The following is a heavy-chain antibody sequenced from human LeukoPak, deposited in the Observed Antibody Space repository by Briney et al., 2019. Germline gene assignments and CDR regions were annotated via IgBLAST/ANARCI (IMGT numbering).Heavy chain of an antibody. D-gene: IGHD1-26*01. CDR3: ARGGDSGSYLAWFDP. CDR2: ISYSGST. CDR1: GGSISSSSYY. J-gene: IGHJ5*02. V-gene: IGHV4-39*07. Sequence: PSETLSLTYTVSGGSISSSSYYWGWIRQPPGKGLEWIGTISYSGSTYYNPSLKSRVTISVDTSKNQFSLKLSSVTAADTAVYYCARGGDSGSYLAWFDPWGQGTLVTVSS.